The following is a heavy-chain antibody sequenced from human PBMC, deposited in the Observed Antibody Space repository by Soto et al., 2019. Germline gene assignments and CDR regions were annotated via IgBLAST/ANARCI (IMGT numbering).Heavy chain of an antibody. CDR1: GFSFTTAGVA. V-gene: IGHV2-5*01. CDR2: IYYNDDR. CDR3: AHSDCGYESIYFDF. Sequence: QITLQESGPTLVKPTQTLTLTCTFSGFSFTTAGVAVGWIRQTPGGALEWLTLIYYNDDRRFSPSLKTRLTITGDTSKNQVVLSLTNVDPGDTATYFCAHSDCGYESIYFDFGGQGIPVTVSS. D-gene: IGHD5-12*01. J-gene: IGHJ4*02.